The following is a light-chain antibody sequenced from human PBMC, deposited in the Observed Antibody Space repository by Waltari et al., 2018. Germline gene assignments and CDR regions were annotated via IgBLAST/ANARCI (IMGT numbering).Light chain of an antibody. CDR2: DDY. CDR1: NIGSNM. J-gene: IGLJ1*01. V-gene: IGLV3-21*02. CDR3: QVYDTSGDHPLYV. Sequence: SYVLPQPSSLSVAPGATARITSAGINIGSNMGHLYQQKPRQLPLLSLYEDSHGQAPVLVLYDDYDRPSGIPERFSGFNSGFTATLTIRRVEAGDEADYYCQVYDTSGDHPLYVFGTGTAVSVL.